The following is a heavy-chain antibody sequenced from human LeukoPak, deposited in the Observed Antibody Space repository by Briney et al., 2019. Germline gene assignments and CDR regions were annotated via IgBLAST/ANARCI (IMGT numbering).Heavy chain of an antibody. CDR1: GVTFSSYA. CDR2: ISYDGSNK. Sequence: GGSLRLSCAASGVTFSSYAMHWGPQAPGKGLGWVAVISYDGSNKYYADSVKGRFTISRDNSKNTLYLQMNSLRAEDTAVYYCARDVGHWGQGADYWGQGTLVSVSS. D-gene: IGHD3-16*01. V-gene: IGHV3-30-3*01. J-gene: IGHJ4*02. CDR3: ARDVGHWGQGADY.